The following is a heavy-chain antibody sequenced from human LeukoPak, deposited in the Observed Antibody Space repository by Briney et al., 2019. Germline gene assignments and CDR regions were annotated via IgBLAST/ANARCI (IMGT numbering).Heavy chain of an antibody. J-gene: IGHJ5*02. CDR1: GGSFSGYY. CDR2: INHSGST. Sequence: SETLSLTCAVYGGSFSGYYWSWIRQPPGKGLEWIGEINHSGSTNYNPSLKSRVTISVDTSKNQFSLKLSSVTAADTAVYYCARGWPGIAVAGNWFDTWGQGTLVTVSS. V-gene: IGHV4-34*01. CDR3: ARGWPGIAVAGNWFDT. D-gene: IGHD6-19*01.